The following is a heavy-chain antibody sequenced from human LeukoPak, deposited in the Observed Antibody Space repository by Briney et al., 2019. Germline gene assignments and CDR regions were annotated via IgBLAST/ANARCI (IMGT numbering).Heavy chain of an antibody. J-gene: IGHJ2*01. CDR3: ARHERVYCGGDCYSYWYFDL. CDR2: IYYSGST. D-gene: IGHD2-21*02. V-gene: IGHV4-39*01. CDR1: GGSISSSSYY. Sequence: SETLSLTCTVSGGSISSSSYYWVWIRQPPGNGLEWIGSIYYSGSTYYNPSLKSRVTISVDTSKNQFSLKLSSVTAADTAVYYCARHERVYCGGDCYSYWYFDLWGRGTLVTVSS.